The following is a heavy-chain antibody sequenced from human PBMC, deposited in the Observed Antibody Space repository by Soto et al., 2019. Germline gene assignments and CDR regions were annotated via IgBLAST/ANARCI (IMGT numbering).Heavy chain of an antibody. CDR1: GGTLSDHG. D-gene: IGHD3-10*01. V-gene: IGHV1-69*06. J-gene: IGHJ3*02. Sequence: QVQLEQSGAEVKKPGSSGKVSCKASGGTLSDHGVAWLREAPGQGLEWMGGTIPVFNTTKYVQKLQGRGTVTADKFTNMAKMELRSLRSKDTAFYFCARGFYGSGNYYTGASAFDMWGQGTLVIVSS. CDR3: ARGFYGSGNYYTGASAFDM. CDR2: TIPVFNTT.